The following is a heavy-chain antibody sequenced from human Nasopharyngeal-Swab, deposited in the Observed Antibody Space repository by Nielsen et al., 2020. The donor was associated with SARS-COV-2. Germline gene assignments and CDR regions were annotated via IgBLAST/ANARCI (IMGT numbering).Heavy chain of an antibody. CDR3: ARRYSSSWRY. Sequence: GESLKISCKGSGYSFTSYWVSWVRQMPGKGLEWMGRIDPSDSYTNYSPSFQGHVTISADKSISTAYLQWSSLKASDTAMYYCARRYSSSWRYWGQGTLVTVSS. CDR2: IDPSDSYT. CDR1: GYSFTSYW. V-gene: IGHV5-10-1*01. D-gene: IGHD6-13*01. J-gene: IGHJ4*02.